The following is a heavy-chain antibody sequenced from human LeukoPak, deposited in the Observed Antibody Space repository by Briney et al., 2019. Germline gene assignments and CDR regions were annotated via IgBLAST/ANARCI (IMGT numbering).Heavy chain of an antibody. J-gene: IGHJ4*02. D-gene: IGHD6-19*01. Sequence: SETLSLTCTVSGGSISSYYWSWIRQPPGKGLEWIGYIYHSGSTNYNPSLKSRVTISVDTSKNQFSLKLSSVTAADTAVYYCARARTAAYSSGWYYFDYWGQGTLVTVSS. CDR3: ARARTAAYSSGWYYFDY. CDR1: GGSISSYY. V-gene: IGHV4-59*01. CDR2: IYHSGST.